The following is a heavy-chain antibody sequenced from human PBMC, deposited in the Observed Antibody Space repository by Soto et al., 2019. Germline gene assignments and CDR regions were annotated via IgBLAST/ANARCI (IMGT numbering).Heavy chain of an antibody. D-gene: IGHD3-9*01. CDR2: VGGDNGYT. J-gene: IGHJ4*02. CDR3: ARDLAHDWFPHGFDN. CDR1: GYSFKTYA. Sequence: GASVKVSCKASGYSFKTYAMHWVRQAPGQRLEWMGWVGGDNGYTRYSQNFQGRVTMTRDTSASTAYLQMNSLKTEDTAVYYCARDLAHDWFPHGFDNWGQGTQVTVSS. V-gene: IGHV1-3*01.